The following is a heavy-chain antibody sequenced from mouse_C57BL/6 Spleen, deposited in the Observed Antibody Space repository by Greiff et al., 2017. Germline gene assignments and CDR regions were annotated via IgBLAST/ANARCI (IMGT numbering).Heavy chain of an antibody. D-gene: IGHD1-1*01. J-gene: IGHJ2*01. CDR1: GYAFSSSW. Sequence: VQRVESGPELVKPGASVKISCTASGYAFSSSWMNWVKQRPGKGLEWIGRIYPGDGDTNYNGKFPGKATLTADKSSSTAYLQLSSLTSEDSAVYFCARRGGSSPYLDYWGQGTTLTVSS. V-gene: IGHV1-82*01. CDR2: IYPGDGDT. CDR3: ARRGGSSPYLDY.